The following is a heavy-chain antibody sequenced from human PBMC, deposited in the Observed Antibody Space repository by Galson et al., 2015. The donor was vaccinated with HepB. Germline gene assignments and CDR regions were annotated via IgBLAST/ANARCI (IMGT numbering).Heavy chain of an antibody. D-gene: IGHD2-15*01. V-gene: IGHV1-3*01. Sequence: SVKVSCKASGYTFTSYAMHWVRQAPGQRLEWVGWINAGNGNTKYSQKFQGRVTITRDTSASTAYMELSSLRSEDTAVYYCARGRRYCSGGSCYAPLFDYWGQGTLVTVSS. CDR2: INAGNGNT. CDR3: ARGRRYCSGGSCYAPLFDY. J-gene: IGHJ4*02. CDR1: GYTFTSYA.